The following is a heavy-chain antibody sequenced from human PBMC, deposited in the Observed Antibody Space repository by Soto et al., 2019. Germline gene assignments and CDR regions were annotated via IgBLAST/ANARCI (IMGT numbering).Heavy chain of an antibody. Sequence: HPGGSLRLSCEVSGLTYSTAWMHWVRQAPGKGLVWVSSINRDGSVTNYADSVKGRFTISRDSAEKTLYLQINSLRADDTGVYYCARADIVVGPYTRIWGKGPTVTVSS. D-gene: IGHD2-2*01. V-gene: IGHV3-74*01. J-gene: IGHJ6*04. CDR1: GLTYSTAW. CDR2: INRDGSVT. CDR3: ARADIVVGPYTRI.